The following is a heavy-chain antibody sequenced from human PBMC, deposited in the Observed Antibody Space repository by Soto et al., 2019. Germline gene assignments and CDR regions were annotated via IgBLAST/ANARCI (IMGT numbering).Heavy chain of an antibody. J-gene: IGHJ4*02. D-gene: IGHD3-10*01. Sequence: SETLSLTCAVYGGSISSTNWWTCVRQPPGKGLEWIGEIYHSGTTNYIPSLKSRVTISVDKSKNQFSLKLTSVTAADTAVYYCATRFDGLGNYEYWGQGTLVTVSS. CDR2: IYHSGTT. CDR1: GGSISSTNW. V-gene: IGHV4-4*02. CDR3: ATRFDGLGNYEY.